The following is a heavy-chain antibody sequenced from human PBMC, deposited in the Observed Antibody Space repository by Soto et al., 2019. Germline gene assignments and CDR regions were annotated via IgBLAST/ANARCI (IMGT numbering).Heavy chain of an antibody. CDR2: ISYDGSNK. D-gene: IGHD2-2*01. J-gene: IGHJ4*02. Sequence: PGGSLRLSCAASGFTFSSYAMHWVRQAPGKGLEWVAVISYDGSNKYYADSVKGRFTISRDNSKNTLYLQMNSLRAEDTAVYYCAREVLWASFDYWGQGTLVTVSS. CDR3: AREVLWASFDY. V-gene: IGHV3-30-3*01. CDR1: GFTFSSYA.